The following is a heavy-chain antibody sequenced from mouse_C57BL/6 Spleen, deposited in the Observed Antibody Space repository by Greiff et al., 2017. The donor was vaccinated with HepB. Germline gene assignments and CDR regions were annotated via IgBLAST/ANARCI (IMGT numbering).Heavy chain of an antibody. CDR1: GYTFTEYP. V-gene: IGHV1-62-2*01. J-gene: IGHJ4*01. D-gene: IGHD2-5*01. CDR3: ARHETYGSGYSNYPRIAMDY. CDR2: FYPGSGSI. Sequence: QVQLKQSGAELVKPGASVKLSCKASGYTFTEYPIHWVKQRSGQGLEWIGWFYPGSGSIKYNEKFKDKATLTADKSSSTVYMELSRLTSEDSAVYFCARHETYGSGYSNYPRIAMDYWGQRTSVTVSS.